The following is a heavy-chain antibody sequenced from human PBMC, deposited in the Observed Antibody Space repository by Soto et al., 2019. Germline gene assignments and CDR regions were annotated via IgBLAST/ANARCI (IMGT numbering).Heavy chain of an antibody. V-gene: IGHV4-59*01. Sequence: PSETLSLTCTFSGCSISSYYWSWIRQPPGKGLEWIGYIYYSGSTNYNPSLKSRVTISVDTSKNQFSLKLSSVTAADTAVYYCARGPQDYGSGSYYNAPSLWWFDPWGQGTLVTVSS. CDR1: GCSISSYY. D-gene: IGHD3-10*01. J-gene: IGHJ5*02. CDR2: IYYSGST. CDR3: ARGPQDYGSGSYYNAPSLWWFDP.